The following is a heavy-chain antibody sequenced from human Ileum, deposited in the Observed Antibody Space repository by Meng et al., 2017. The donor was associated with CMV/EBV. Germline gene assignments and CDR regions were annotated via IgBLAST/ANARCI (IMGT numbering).Heavy chain of an antibody. CDR1: SGCCSGYY. J-gene: IGHJ4*02. V-gene: IGHV4-34*04. D-gene: IGHD2-2*01. Sequence: QWQFYEGGADLLRASASVSLTTSGYSGCCSGYYWGRNRQPPGQELVWIGKTNHSGSTNDNPFLKSRATTTENTSKTQYSLKLSSVTAADAVVYYGARGVVGGRFDYWGRGTLVTVSS. CDR2: TNHSGST. CDR3: ARGVVGGRFDY.